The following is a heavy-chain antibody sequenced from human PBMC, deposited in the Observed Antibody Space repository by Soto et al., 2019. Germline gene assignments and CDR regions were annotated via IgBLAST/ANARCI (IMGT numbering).Heavy chain of an antibody. Sequence: SETLSLTCTVSGGSISSYYWSWIRQPPGKGLEWIGYIYYSGSTNYNPSLKSRVTISVDTSKDQFSLKLSSVTAADTAVYYCARAPVAGYYFDYWGQGTLVTVSS. CDR2: IYYSGST. V-gene: IGHV4-59*01. D-gene: IGHD6-19*01. CDR1: GGSISSYY. J-gene: IGHJ4*02. CDR3: ARAPVAGYYFDY.